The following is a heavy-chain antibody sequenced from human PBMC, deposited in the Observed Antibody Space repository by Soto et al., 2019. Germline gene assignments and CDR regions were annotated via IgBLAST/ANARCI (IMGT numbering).Heavy chain of an antibody. D-gene: IGHD3-22*01. CDR2: IYHSGST. Sequence: SETLSLTCAVSGGSISSSNWWSWVRQPPGKGLEWIGEIYHSGSTNYNPSLKSRVTISVDKSENQFSLKLSSVTAADTAVYYCARRGYDSSGYYPYWGQGTLVTVSS. V-gene: IGHV4-4*02. CDR3: ARRGYDSSGYYPY. J-gene: IGHJ4*02. CDR1: GGSISSSNW.